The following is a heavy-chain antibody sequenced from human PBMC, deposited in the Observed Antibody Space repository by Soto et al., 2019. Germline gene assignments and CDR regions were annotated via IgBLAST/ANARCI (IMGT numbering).Heavy chain of an antibody. D-gene: IGHD6-6*01. J-gene: IGHJ4*02. CDR2: VYYDGTNT. Sequence: GSLRLPCAASGFTFSNHGMHWVRQAPGKGLEWVAVVYYDGTNTYSTDSVKGRFTISRDNSKNTVYLQMNSLRVEDTAVYYCAKDRHSTSSGYFDYWGQGTLVTVSS. CDR3: AKDRHSTSSGYFDY. V-gene: IGHV3-33*06. CDR1: GFTFSNHG.